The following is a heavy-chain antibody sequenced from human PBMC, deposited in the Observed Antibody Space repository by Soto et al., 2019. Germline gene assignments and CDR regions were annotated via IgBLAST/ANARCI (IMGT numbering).Heavy chain of an antibody. D-gene: IGHD3-9*01. CDR1: GGSISSSSYY. V-gene: IGHV4-39*02. CDR2: IYFRGST. CDR3: AREILTGYYPSGWFDP. J-gene: IGHJ5*02. Sequence: QLQLQESGPGLVKPSETLSLTCTVSGGSISSSSYYWGWIRQPPGKGLEWIGSIYFRGSTYYNPSLKSRVTVSVDTSKKQFSLKLTSVTAADTAVYYCAREILTGYYPSGWFDPWDQGTLVTVSS.